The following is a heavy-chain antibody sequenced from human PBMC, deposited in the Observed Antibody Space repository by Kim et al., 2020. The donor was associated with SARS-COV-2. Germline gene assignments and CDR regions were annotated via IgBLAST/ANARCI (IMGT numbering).Heavy chain of an antibody. CDR2: ISYDGSNK. CDR3: AKDRGYDFWSGYYDYYYYGRDV. J-gene: IGHJ6*02. V-gene: IGHV3-30*18. Sequence: GGSLRLSCAASGFTFSSYGMHWVRQAPGKGLEWVAVISYDGSNKYYADSVKGRFTISRDNSKNTLYLQMNSLRAEDTAVYYCAKDRGYDFWSGYYDYYYYGRDVCGQGTTVTVSS. CDR1: GFTFSSYG. D-gene: IGHD3-3*01.